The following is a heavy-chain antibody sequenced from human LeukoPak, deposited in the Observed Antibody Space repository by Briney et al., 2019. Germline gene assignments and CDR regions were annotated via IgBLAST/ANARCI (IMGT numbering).Heavy chain of an antibody. Sequence: SETLSLTCTVSGGSISSYYWNWIRQPPGKGLEWIGCIHYNGNINYNPSLKSRVTMTVDTSKNQFSLKLSSVTAADTAVYYCARTGYSSSWAWFDPWGQGTLVTVSS. J-gene: IGHJ5*02. D-gene: IGHD6-13*01. CDR1: GGSISSYY. CDR3: ARTGYSSSWAWFDP. CDR2: IHYNGNI. V-gene: IGHV4-59*01.